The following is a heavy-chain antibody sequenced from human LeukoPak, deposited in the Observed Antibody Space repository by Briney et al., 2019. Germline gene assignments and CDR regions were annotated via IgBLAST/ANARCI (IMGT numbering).Heavy chain of an antibody. CDR3: ARDRGLGYCSSTSCKTAWFDP. V-gene: IGHV1-69*13. CDR1: GGTFSSYA. Sequence: ASVKVSCKASGGTFSSYAISWARQAPGQGLEWMGGIIPIFGTANYAQKFQGRVTITADESTSTAYMELSSLRSEDTAVYYCARDRGLGYCSSTSCKTAWFDPWGQGTLVTVSS. D-gene: IGHD2-2*01. J-gene: IGHJ5*02. CDR2: IIPIFGTA.